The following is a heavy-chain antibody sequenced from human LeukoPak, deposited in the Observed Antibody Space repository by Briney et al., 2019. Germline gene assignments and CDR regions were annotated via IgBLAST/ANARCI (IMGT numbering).Heavy chain of an antibody. Sequence: SETLSLTCPVPGGSISSGDSYWSWIRQPPGKGLEWIGYIYYGGRTSYTPSLKSRITISVDTSKNHFSLKLSSVTAADTAVYYYARETDYRGQGTLVTVSS. V-gene: IGHV4-30-4*01. J-gene: IGHJ4*02. CDR1: GGSISSGDSY. CDR3: ARETDY. CDR2: IYYGGRT.